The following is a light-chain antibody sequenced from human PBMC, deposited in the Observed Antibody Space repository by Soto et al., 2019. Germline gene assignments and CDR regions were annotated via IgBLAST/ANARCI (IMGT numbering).Light chain of an antibody. CDR2: GNS. CDR1: SSNIGAGYD. Sequence: QSVLTQPPSVSGAPGQRVTISCTGSSSNIGAGYDVHWYQQLPGTAPKLLIYGNSNRPSGVPDRFSGSKSGTSASLAITGLQAEDEADYYCQSYDSSPSGFGMVFGGGTKLTVL. J-gene: IGLJ2*01. V-gene: IGLV1-40*01. CDR3: QSYDSSPSGFGMV.